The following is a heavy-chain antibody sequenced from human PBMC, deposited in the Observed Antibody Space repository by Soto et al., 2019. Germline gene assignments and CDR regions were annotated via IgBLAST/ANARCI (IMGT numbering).Heavy chain of an antibody. V-gene: IGHV3-23*01. CDR3: AKDRSCSSTSCYYYYYGMDV. CDR2: ISGSGGST. D-gene: IGHD2-2*01. J-gene: IGHJ6*02. Sequence: GGSLRLSCAASGFTFSSYAMSWVRQAPGKGLEWVSAISGSGGSTYYADSVKGRFTISRDNSKNTLYLQMNSLRAEDTAVYYCAKDRSCSSTSCYYYYYGMDVWGQGTKVTVYS. CDR1: GFTFSSYA.